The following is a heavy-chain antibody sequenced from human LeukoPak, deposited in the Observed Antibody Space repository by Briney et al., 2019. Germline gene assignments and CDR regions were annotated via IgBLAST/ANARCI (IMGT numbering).Heavy chain of an antibody. CDR3: AKDGATVTSFDY. CDR2: ISYDGSNK. CDR1: GFTFSSYG. Sequence: GGSLRLSCAASGFTFSSYGMHWVRQAPGKGLEWVAVISYDGSNKYYADSVKGRFTISRDNSKNTLYLQVNSLRAEDTAVYSCAKDGATVTSFDYWGQGTLVTVSS. D-gene: IGHD4-17*01. V-gene: IGHV3-30*18. J-gene: IGHJ4*02.